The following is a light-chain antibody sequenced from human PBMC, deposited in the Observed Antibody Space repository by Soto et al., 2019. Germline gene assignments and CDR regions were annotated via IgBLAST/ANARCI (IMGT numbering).Light chain of an antibody. CDR1: QSVLYSSNNKNH. CDR3: QQYYSTLRT. CDR2: WAS. Sequence: DIVMTQSPDSLAVSLGERATTNCKSSQSVLYSSNNKNHLAWYQQRPGQPPKLLIYWASTRESGVPDRFSGSGSGTDFTLTISSLQAEDVAVYYCQQYYSTLRTFGQGTKVDIK. V-gene: IGKV4-1*01. J-gene: IGKJ1*01.